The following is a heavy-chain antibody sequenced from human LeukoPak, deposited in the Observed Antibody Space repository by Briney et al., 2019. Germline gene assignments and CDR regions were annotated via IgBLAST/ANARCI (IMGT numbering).Heavy chain of an antibody. J-gene: IGHJ4*02. D-gene: IGHD6-19*01. CDR1: GFTFSSYG. CDR3: AKVRWDNSGWYYLDN. CDR2: ISYDGSNK. V-gene: IGHV3-30*18. Sequence: GGSLRLSCAASGFTFSSYGMHWVRQAPGKGLEWVAVISYDGSNKYYADSVKGRFTISRDNSKNTLYLQMNSLTDEDTAVYYCAKVRWDNSGWYYLDNWGQGTLVTVSS.